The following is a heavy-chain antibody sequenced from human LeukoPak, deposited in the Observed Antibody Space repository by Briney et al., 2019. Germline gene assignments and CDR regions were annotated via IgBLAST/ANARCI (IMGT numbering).Heavy chain of an antibody. CDR2: FDPEDGET. J-gene: IGHJ6*02. CDR1: GYTLTELS. V-gene: IGHV1-24*01. CDR3: ATWAETPYYYYGMDV. D-gene: IGHD1-26*01. Sequence: ASVKVSFKVSGYTLTELSMHWVRQAPGKGLEWMGGFDPEDGETIYAQKFQGRVTMTEDTSTDTAYMELSSLRSEDTAVYYCATWAETPYYYYGMDVWGQGTTVTVSS.